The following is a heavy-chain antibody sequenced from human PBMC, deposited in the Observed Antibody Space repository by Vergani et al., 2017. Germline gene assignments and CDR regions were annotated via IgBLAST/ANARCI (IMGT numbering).Heavy chain of an antibody. V-gene: IGHV3-30*18. CDR3: AKDTAMVTAFDY. Sequence: QVQLVESGGGVVQPGRSLRLSCAASGFTFSSYGMHWVRQAPGKGLEWVAVISYDGSNKYYADSVKGRFTISRDNSKNTLYLQMNSLRAEDTAVYYCAKDTAMVTAFDYWGQGTLVTVSS. CDR1: GFTFSSYG. CDR2: ISYDGSNK. D-gene: IGHD5-18*01. J-gene: IGHJ4*02.